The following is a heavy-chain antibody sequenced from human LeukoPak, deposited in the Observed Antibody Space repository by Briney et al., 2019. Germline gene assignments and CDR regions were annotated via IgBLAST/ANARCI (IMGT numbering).Heavy chain of an antibody. J-gene: IGHJ3*01. CDR3: ATGPRWFGEGSDAFDF. Sequence: GGSLRLSCAASGFTFSNAWMTWVRQAPPKGLEWVGRIKRKIEGGAKDYAPPVKGRFTISRDDSENTLYLQMSSLKTEDTAVYYCATGPRWFGEGSDAFDFWGPGTMVTVSS. CDR1: GFTFSNAW. V-gene: IGHV3-15*01. CDR2: IKRKIEGGAK. D-gene: IGHD3-10*01.